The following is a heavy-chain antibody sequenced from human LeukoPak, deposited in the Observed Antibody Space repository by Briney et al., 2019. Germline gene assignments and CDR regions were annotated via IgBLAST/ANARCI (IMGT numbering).Heavy chain of an antibody. CDR3: ATFGAVAETLDY. J-gene: IGHJ4*02. CDR1: GGSISSSNW. V-gene: IGHV4-4*02. Sequence: SETLSLTCAVSGGSISSSNWWSWVRQPPGKGLEWIGEIYHSGSTNYNPSLKSRVTISVDKSKNQFSLKLSSVTAADTAVYYCATFGAVAETLDYWGQGALVTVSS. D-gene: IGHD6-19*01. CDR2: IYHSGST.